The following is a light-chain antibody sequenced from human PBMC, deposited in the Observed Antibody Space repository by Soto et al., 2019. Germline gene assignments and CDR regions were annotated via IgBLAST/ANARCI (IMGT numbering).Light chain of an antibody. V-gene: IGKV3-20*01. J-gene: IGKJ4*01. CDR3: QQYGSSPPLLG. CDR2: GAS. CDR1: QSVSSSY. Sequence: EIVLTQSPGTLSLSPGERATLSCRASQSVSSSYLAWYQQKPGQAPRLLIYGASSRATGIPDRFSGSGSGTDFTLTISRLEPEDFAVYYCQQYGSSPPLLGFGGGTKVEIK.